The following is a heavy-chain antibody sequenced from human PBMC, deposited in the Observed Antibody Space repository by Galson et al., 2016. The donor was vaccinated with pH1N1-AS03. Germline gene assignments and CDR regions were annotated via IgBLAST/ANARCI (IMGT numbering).Heavy chain of an antibody. J-gene: IGHJ6*02. CDR3: ARVRPLDYDSSAIPTVSECMDV. CDR1: GFTLNAYS. D-gene: IGHD3-22*01. CDR2: ISRTSTYI. V-gene: IGHV3-21*01. Sequence: SLRLSCAASGFTLNAYSLNWVRQTPGTGLEWISSISRTSTYIYYADSVKGRFSISRDNTKNSLFLQMDNLRVEDTAVYYCARVRPLDYDSSAIPTVSECMDVWGQGTTVTVSS.